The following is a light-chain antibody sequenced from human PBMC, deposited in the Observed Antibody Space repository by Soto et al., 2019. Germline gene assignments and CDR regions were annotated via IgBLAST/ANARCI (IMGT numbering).Light chain of an antibody. J-gene: IGLJ1*01. V-gene: IGLV1-40*01. CDR1: SSNIGAGYY. CDR2: GNT. CDR3: QSYDRSLRGYV. Sequence: QSVLMQPPSLSGAAGQRVTISCTGTSSNIGAGYYVHWYQQLRGTAPKLLIYGNTTRPSGVPDRFSGSKSGTSASLAITGLQAEDEADYYCQSYDRSLRGYVFGTGTKVTVL.